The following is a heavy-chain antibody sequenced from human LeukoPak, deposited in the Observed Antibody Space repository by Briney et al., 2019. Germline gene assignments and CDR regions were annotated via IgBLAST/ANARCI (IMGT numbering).Heavy chain of an antibody. CDR3: AKGAYDYIEMGYFDY. CDR2: IWAGGTTG. J-gene: IGHJ4*02. Sequence: GGSLRLSCATSGFIFRDHGMHWVRKAPGKGLEWVALIWAGGTTGLYADSVKGRFTISRDNSKNTLFLQMNSLRAEDTAVYYCAKGAYDYIEMGYFDYWGQGTLVTVSS. V-gene: IGHV3-33*06. D-gene: IGHD5-12*01. CDR1: GFIFRDHG.